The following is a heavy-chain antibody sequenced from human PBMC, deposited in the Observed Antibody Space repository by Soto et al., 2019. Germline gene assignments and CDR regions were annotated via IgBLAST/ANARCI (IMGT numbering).Heavy chain of an antibody. CDR3: AKEMIASTLADFFDY. CDR2: ISAYNGNT. V-gene: IGHV1-18*01. D-gene: IGHD2-21*01. J-gene: IGHJ4*02. Sequence: ASVKVSCKASGYTFTSYGISWVRQAPGQGLEWMGWISAYNGNTNYAQKLQGRVTMTTDTSTSTAYMELRSLSAEDTAIYYCAKEMIASTLADFFDYWGQGILVTVSS. CDR1: GYTFTSYG.